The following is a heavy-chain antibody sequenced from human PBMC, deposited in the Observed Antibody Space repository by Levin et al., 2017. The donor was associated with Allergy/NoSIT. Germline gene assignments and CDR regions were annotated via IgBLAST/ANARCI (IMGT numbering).Heavy chain of an antibody. J-gene: IGHJ4*02. CDR2: INSDGSNT. D-gene: IGHD2-2*01. V-gene: IGHV3-74*01. CDR1: GFTFSNYW. CDR3: ARGGCSSTSCLDN. Sequence: GESLKISCAASGFTFSNYWMHWVRQAPGKGLVWVSHINSDGSNTNYADSVKGRFTISRDNAKNTLYLQMNSLGDEDTAVYYCARGGCSSTSCLDNWGQGTLVTVSP.